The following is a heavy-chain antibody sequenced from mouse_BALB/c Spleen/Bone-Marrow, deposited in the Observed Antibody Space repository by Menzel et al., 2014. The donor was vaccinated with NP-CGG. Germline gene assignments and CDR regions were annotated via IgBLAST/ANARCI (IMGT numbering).Heavy chain of an antibody. Sequence: EVQLVESGAELVRPGALVKLSYKASGFNIKDYYMYWVKQRPEQGLEWIGWIDPENGNTIYDPKFQGKASITVDTSSNTAYLQLSSLTSEDTAVYYCASYYRYVRYFDVWGAGTTVTVSS. J-gene: IGHJ1*01. CDR1: GFNIKDYY. CDR2: IDPENGNT. CDR3: ASYYRYVRYFDV. D-gene: IGHD2-14*01. V-gene: IGHV14-1*02.